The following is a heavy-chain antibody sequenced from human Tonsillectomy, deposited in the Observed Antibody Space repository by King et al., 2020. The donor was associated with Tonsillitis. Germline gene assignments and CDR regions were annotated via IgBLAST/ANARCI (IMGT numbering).Heavy chain of an antibody. CDR3: ARQLGNDYGNFLDF. CDR1: GFIFDDYA. D-gene: IGHD4-11*01. CDR2: ISEDDSYS. Sequence: VQLVESGGGVVQPGGSLRLSCAASGFIFDDYAMHWVRQAPGKSLEWVSLISEDDSYSYYADSVKGRFTVSRDNSRNSLYLQMNSLRTEDTAFYYCARQLGNDYGNFLDFWGQGDLVTVSS. V-gene: IGHV3-43*02. J-gene: IGHJ4*02.